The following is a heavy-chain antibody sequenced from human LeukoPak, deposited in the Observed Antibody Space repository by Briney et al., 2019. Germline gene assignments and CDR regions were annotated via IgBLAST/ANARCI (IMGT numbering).Heavy chain of an antibody. CDR3: ARDFGGNGPSDY. J-gene: IGHJ4*02. V-gene: IGHV3-30*03. CDR2: ISYDGSNK. Sequence: GGSLRLSCAASGFTFSSYWMHWVRQAPGKGLEWVAVISYDGSNKYYADSVKGRFTISRDNSKNTLYLQMNSLRAEDTAVYYCARDFGGNGPSDYWGQGTLVTVSS. CDR1: GFTFSSYW. D-gene: IGHD2-8*01.